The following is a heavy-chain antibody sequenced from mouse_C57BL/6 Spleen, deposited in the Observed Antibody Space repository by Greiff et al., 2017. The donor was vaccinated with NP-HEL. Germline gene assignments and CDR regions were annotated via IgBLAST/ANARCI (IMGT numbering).Heavy chain of an antibody. CDR2: IHPSDSDT. CDR3: AILGSSYPWYFDV. CDR1: GYTFTSYW. D-gene: IGHD1-1*01. Sequence: VQLQQPGAELVKPGASVKVSCKASGYTFTSYWMHWVKQRPGQGLEWIGRIHPSDSDTNYNQKFKGKATLTVDKSSSTAYMQLSSLTSEDSAVYYCAILGSSYPWYFDVWGTGTTVTVSS. J-gene: IGHJ1*03. V-gene: IGHV1-74*01.